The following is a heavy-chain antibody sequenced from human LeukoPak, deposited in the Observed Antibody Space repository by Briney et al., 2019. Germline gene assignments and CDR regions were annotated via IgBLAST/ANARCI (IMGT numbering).Heavy chain of an antibody. D-gene: IGHD3-3*01. V-gene: IGHV4-59*01. CDR1: GGSISSYY. CDR3: ARAILEWSFDY. Sequence: PSETLSLTYTVSGGSISSYYWSWIRQPPGKGLEWIWYIYYSGSTNYNPSLKSRVTISVDTSKNQFSLKLSSVTAADTAVYYCARAILEWSFDYWGQGTLVTVCS. CDR2: IYYSGST. J-gene: IGHJ4*02.